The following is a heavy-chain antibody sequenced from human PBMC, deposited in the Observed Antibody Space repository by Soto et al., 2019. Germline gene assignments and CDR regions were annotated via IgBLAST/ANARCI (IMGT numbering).Heavy chain of an antibody. CDR1: GYTFTSYG. CDR2: ISAYNGNT. CDR3: ATHGRLGGNYYYGMDV. D-gene: IGHD1-26*01. J-gene: IGHJ6*02. V-gene: IGHV1-18*04. Sequence: ASVKVSCKASGYTFTSYGISWVRQAPGQGLEWMGWISAYNGNTNYAQKLQGRVTMTTDTSTSTAYMELRSLRSDDTAVYYCATHGRLGGNYYYGMDVWGQGTTVTVSS.